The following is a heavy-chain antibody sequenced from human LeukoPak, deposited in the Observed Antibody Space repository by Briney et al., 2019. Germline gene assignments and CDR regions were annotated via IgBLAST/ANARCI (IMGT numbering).Heavy chain of an antibody. Sequence: PGGSLRLSCAASGFTFSSYGMHWVRQAPGKGLEWVAVIWYDGSNKYYADSVKGRFTISRDNSKNTLYLQMNSLRAEDTAVYYCARDHYAAMVRGLPIYWGQGTLVTVSS. V-gene: IGHV3-33*01. J-gene: IGHJ4*02. D-gene: IGHD3-10*01. CDR2: IWYDGSNK. CDR1: GFTFSSYG. CDR3: ARDHYAAMVRGLPIY.